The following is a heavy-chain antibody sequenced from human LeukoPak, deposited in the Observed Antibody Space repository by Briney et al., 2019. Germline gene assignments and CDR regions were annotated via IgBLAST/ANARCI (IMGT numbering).Heavy chain of an antibody. V-gene: IGHV1-69*01. CDR1: GGTFSSYA. Sequence: SVKVSCKASGGTFSSYAISWVRQAPGQGLEWMGGIIPIFGTANYAQKFQGRVTITADESTSTAYMELSSLRSEDTAVYYCARSPDSSVFWFDPWGQGTLVTVSS. D-gene: IGHD3-22*01. CDR2: IIPIFGTA. J-gene: IGHJ5*02. CDR3: ARSPDSSVFWFDP.